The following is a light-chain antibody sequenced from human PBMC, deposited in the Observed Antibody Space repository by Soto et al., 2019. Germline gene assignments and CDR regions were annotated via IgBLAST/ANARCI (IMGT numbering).Light chain of an antibody. CDR2: DVS. J-gene: IGLJ2*01. V-gene: IGLV2-14*01. Sequence: QSVLTQPASVSGSPGLSITISCTGTSSDVGGYNYVSWYQQHPGKAPKLMIYDVSNRPSGVSNRFSGSKSGNTASLTISGLQAEDEADYYCSSYTRSSTLYVVFGGGTKLTVL. CDR3: SSYTRSSTLYVV. CDR1: SSDVGGYNY.